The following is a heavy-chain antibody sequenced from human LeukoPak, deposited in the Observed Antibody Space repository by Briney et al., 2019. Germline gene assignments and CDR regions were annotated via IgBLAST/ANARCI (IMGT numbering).Heavy chain of an antibody. J-gene: IGHJ4*02. CDR1: GGSISGYY. D-gene: IGHD5-12*01. V-gene: IGHV4-4*08. CDR2: IYNSENT. CDR3: ARDFSGYDGRAY. Sequence: SETLSLTCTVSGGSISGYYWSWIRQPPGEGLEWIGYIYNSENTDYNPSLRSRVTISVDTSKNQFSLKLSSVTAADTAVYYCARDFSGYDGRAYWGQGTLVTVSS.